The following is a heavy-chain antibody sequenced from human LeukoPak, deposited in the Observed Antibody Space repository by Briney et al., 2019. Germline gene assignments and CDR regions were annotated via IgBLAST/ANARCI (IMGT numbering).Heavy chain of an antibody. J-gene: IGHJ4*02. Sequence: SEPLSLTCSVSGGSISSYYCSWLRHPPGKGLEWIGYIYYSGSTNYNLSLKRRVSISVDTSKNQFSLKLSSVTAADTAVYYCARSYGPGSFYYFDYWGQGTLVTVSS. V-gene: IGHV4-59*01. CDR3: ARSYGPGSFYYFDY. CDR1: GGSISSYY. CDR2: IYYSGST. D-gene: IGHD3-10*01.